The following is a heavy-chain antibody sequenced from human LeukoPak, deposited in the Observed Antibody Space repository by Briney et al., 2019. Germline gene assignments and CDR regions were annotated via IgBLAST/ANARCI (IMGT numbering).Heavy chain of an antibody. D-gene: IGHD6-13*01. Sequence: PSETLSLTCTVSGYSISSGYYWGWIRQPPGKGLEWIGSIYHSGSTYYNPSLKSRVTISVDTSKNQFSLKLSSVTAADTAVYYCARGNKKAAAGYWGQGTLVTVSS. V-gene: IGHV4-38-2*02. J-gene: IGHJ4*02. CDR1: GYSISSGYY. CDR2: IYHSGST. CDR3: ARGNKKAAAGY.